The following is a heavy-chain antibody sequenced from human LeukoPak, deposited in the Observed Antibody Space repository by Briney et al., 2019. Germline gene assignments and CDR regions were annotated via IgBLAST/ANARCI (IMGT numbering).Heavy chain of an antibody. CDR1: GFTFSSYS. D-gene: IGHD2-2*01. CDR3: ARAVVPAARVFYY. Sequence: GGSLRLSRAASGFTFSSYSMNWVRQAPGKGLEWVSSISSSSSYIYYADSVKGRFTISRDNAKNSLYLQMNSLRAEDTAVYYCARAVVPAARVFYYWGQGTLVTVPS. CDR2: ISSSSSYI. J-gene: IGHJ4*02. V-gene: IGHV3-21*01.